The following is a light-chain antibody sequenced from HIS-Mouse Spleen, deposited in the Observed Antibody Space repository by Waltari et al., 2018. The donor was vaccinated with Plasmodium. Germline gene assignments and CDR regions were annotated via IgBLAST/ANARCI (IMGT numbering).Light chain of an antibody. CDR2: GAS. Sequence: EIVMTQSPATLSVSPGERATFSCRASQSVSSNLAWYQQKPGQAPRPLIYGASTRATGIPARFSGSGSGTEFTLTISSMQSEDFAVYYCQQYKNWPPLFTFGPGTKVDIK. J-gene: IGKJ3*01. V-gene: IGKV3-15*01. CDR3: QQYKNWPPLFT. CDR1: QSVSSN.